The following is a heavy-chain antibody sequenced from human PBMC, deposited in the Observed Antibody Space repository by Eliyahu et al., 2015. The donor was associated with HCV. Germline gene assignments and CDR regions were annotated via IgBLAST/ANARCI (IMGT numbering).Heavy chain of an antibody. CDR3: AKGSTAAVTYPFDY. J-gene: IGHJ4*02. Sequence: EVQLLESGGGLVQPGGSLRLSCAASGFTFSSYAMSWVRQAPGKGLEWVSAISGSGGSTYYADSVKGRFTIISRDNSKNTLYLQMNSLRAEDTAVYYCAKGSTAAVTYPFDYWGQGTLVTVSS. CDR1: GFTFSSYA. V-gene: IGHV3-23*01. D-gene: IGHD6-13*01. CDR2: ISGSGGST.